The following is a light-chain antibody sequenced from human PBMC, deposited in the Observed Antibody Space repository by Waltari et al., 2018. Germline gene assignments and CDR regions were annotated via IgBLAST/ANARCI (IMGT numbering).Light chain of an antibody. J-gene: IGKJ1*01. V-gene: IGKV3-20*01. CDR3: QHYVRLPVS. Sequence: EIVLPQSPGSPSLSPGERATLSCSASQSVSRSLAWYQQKPGQAPRLLIYGASSRATGVPDRFSGSGSGTDFSLTISRLEPEDFAVYYCQHYVRLPVSFGQGTKVEIK. CDR2: GAS. CDR1: QSVSRS.